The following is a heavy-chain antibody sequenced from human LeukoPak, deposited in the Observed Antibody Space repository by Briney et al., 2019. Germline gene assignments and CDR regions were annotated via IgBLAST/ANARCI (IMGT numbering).Heavy chain of an antibody. CDR2: IYSGGST. CDR1: GFTFSSYA. J-gene: IGHJ6*02. V-gene: IGHV3-53*01. Sequence: GGSLRLSCSDSGFTFSSYAMHWVRQAPGKGLEWVSVIYSGGSTYYADSVKGRFTISRDNSKNTLYLQVNSLRAEDTAVYYCARDLWFGDVGMDVWGQGTTVTVSS. CDR3: ARDLWFGDVGMDV. D-gene: IGHD3-10*01.